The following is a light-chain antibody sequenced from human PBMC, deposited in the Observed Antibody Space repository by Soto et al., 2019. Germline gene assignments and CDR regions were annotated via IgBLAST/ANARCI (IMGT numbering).Light chain of an antibody. V-gene: IGKV1-9*01. Sequence: DIQLTQSNSFLSASVGDRVTITCRASQGISNYLAWYQQRPGKAPKLLIYAASTLQTGLPSRFSGSGSGTEFTLTISSLQPEDFATYHCQQLTSYPRSTFGQGTRLEIK. CDR1: QGISNY. J-gene: IGKJ5*01. CDR2: AAS. CDR3: QQLTSYPRST.